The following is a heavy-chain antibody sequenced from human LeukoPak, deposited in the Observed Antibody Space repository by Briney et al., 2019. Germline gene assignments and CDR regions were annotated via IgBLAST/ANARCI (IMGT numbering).Heavy chain of an antibody. D-gene: IGHD5-12*01. CDR3: ARRLGGYNY. Sequence: SETLSLTCTVSGGSISSYYWSWIRQPPGKGLEWIGYIYYSGSTNYNPSLKSRVTMSVDTSKNQFSLKLSTVTAADTAVYYCARRLGGYNYCGQGTLFTVSS. CDR1: GGSISSYY. V-gene: IGHV4-59*08. J-gene: IGHJ4*02. CDR2: IYYSGST.